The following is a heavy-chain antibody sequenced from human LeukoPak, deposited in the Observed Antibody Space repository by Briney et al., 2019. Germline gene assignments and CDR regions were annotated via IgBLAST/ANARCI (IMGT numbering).Heavy chain of an antibody. J-gene: IGHJ5*02. D-gene: IGHD2-21*02. Sequence: ASVKVSCKASGGTFSSYAISWVRQAPGQGLEWMGGIIPIFGTANYAQKLQGRVTITADESTSTAYMELSSLRSEDTAVYYCARAGDRVVTFNWFDPWGQGTLVTVSS. CDR2: IIPIFGTA. CDR3: ARAGDRVVTFNWFDP. V-gene: IGHV1-69*01. CDR1: GGTFSSYA.